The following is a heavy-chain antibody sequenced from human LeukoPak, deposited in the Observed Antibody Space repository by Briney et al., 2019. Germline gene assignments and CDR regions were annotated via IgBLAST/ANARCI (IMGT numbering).Heavy chain of an antibody. V-gene: IGHV3-48*03. CDR1: GFTFSSYE. Sequence: GGSLRLSCAPSGFTFSSYEMSWVRQAPGKGLEWLSHIGTSGRPTLYADSVKGRFTISRDNSKNTLYLQMNSLRAEDTAVYYCARDSSGYDNWGQGTLVTVSS. D-gene: IGHD5-12*01. CDR3: ARDSSGYDN. CDR2: IGTSGRPT. J-gene: IGHJ4*02.